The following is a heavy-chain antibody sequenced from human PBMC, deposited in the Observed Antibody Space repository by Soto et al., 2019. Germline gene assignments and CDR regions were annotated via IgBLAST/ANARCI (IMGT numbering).Heavy chain of an antibody. Sequence: SETLSLTCTVSGGSISRSSYCWGWIRQPPGKGLEWIGSIYYSGSTYYNPSLKSRVTISVDTSKNQFSLKLSSVTAADTAVYYCARQEFTIFGVVIPHYYYYMDVWGKGTTVTVSS. D-gene: IGHD3-3*01. CDR1: GGSISRSSYC. CDR2: IYYSGST. J-gene: IGHJ6*03. V-gene: IGHV4-39*01. CDR3: ARQEFTIFGVVIPHYYYYMDV.